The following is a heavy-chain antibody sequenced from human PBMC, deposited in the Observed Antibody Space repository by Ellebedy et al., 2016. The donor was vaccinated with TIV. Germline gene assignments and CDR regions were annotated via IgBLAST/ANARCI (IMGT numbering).Heavy chain of an antibody. CDR1: GGSIFSGGYY. CDR2: IHYSGST. CDR3: VRPTAYSSAWSGSEFDP. Sequence: MPSETLSLTCTVSGGSIFSGGYYWGWIRQSPGKGLEWIGSIHYSGSTFYNPSLNSRVTIPVDSSNNQFSLQLTSMTAADTAVYYCVRPTAYSSAWSGSEFDPWGQGILVFVSS. V-gene: IGHV4-39*01. J-gene: IGHJ5*02. D-gene: IGHD6-19*01.